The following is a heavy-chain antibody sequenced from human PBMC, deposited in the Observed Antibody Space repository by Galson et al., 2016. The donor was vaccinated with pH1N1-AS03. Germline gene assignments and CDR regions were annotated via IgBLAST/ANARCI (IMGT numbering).Heavy chain of an antibody. CDR3: ARELHYGWLVPGY. J-gene: IGHJ4*02. D-gene: IGHD6-19*01. Sequence: SLRLSCAASGFSFNNYAMHWVRQAPGKGLEWVAVIWSDGSDEYYADSVRGRFTISRDNAKNSLYLQMNSLRDEDTAVYYCARELHYGWLVPGYWGQGTLVTVSS. CDR1: GFSFNNYA. CDR2: IWSDGSDE. V-gene: IGHV3-33*01.